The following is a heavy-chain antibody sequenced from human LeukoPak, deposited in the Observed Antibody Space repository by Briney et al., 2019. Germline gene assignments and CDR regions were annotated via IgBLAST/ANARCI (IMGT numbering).Heavy chain of an antibody. V-gene: IGHV3-74*01. J-gene: IGHJ6*02. D-gene: IGHD1-1*01. CDR2: INFDGSTT. CDR3: ARDQLTPYYYYGMDV. CDR1: GFTFSSYW. Sequence: GGSLRLSCAASGFTFSSYWMHWVRQAPGKGLVWVSRINFDGSTTNYADSVKGRFTISRDNAKNTLYLQMNSLRAEDTAVYYCARDQLTPYYYYGMDVWGQGTTVTVSS.